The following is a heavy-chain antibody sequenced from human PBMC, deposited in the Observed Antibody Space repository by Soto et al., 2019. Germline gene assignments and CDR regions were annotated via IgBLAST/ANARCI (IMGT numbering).Heavy chain of an antibody. D-gene: IGHD3-10*01. CDR2: IYHSGST. V-gene: IGHV4-30-2*01. Sequence: ASETLSLTCAVSGGSISSGGYSWSWIRQPPGKGLEWIGYIYHSGSTYYNPSLKSRVTISVDRSKNQFSLKLSSVTAADTAVYYCARGITMVRGVTATLYGMDVWGQGTTVTV. CDR3: ARGITMVRGVTATLYGMDV. J-gene: IGHJ6*02. CDR1: GGSISSGGYS.